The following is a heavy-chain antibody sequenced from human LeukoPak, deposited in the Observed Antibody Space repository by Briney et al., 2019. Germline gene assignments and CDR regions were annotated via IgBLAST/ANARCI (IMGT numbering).Heavy chain of an antibody. V-gene: IGHV3-48*02. J-gene: IGHJ4*02. CDR2: IRTTAEGAKYA. CDR1: GFSFTNYP. Sequence: GGSLRLSCATSGFSFTNYPMNWVRQAPGKGLEWISNIRTTAEGAKYAYYADSVKGRVTISRDDGKNTLYLHMNSLRDDDTAVYYCATDQRYAFDYWGQGILVTVSS. CDR3: ATDQRYAFDY. D-gene: IGHD3-9*01.